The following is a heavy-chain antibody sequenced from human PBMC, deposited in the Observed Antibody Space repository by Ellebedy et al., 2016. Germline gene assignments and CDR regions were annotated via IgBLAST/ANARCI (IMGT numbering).Heavy chain of an antibody. CDR2: IYYSGST. CDR1: GGSISSSSYY. CDR3: ARRKSYMAQWHGLGWDY. J-gene: IGHJ4*02. Sequence: SETLSLTCTVSGGSISSSSYYWGWIRQPPGKGLEWIGSIYYSGSTYYNPSLKSRVTISVDTSKNQFSLKLSSVTAADTAVYYCARRKSYMAQWHGLGWDYWGQGTLVTVSS. D-gene: IGHD6-19*01. V-gene: IGHV4-39*01.